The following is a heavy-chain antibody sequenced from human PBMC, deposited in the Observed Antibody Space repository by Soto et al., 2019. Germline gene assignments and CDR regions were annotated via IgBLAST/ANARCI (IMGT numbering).Heavy chain of an antibody. CDR1: GFTFSSYS. Sequence: PGGSLRLSCAASGFTFSSYSMNWVRQAPGKGLEWVSYISSSSSTIYYAGSVKGRVTVSRDNSKNTLYLQKNSPRNDDTAVYYCTRGLLTAYFDYWGQGALVTVSS. CDR2: ISSSSSTI. CDR3: TRGLLTAYFDY. J-gene: IGHJ4*02. V-gene: IGHV3-48*02.